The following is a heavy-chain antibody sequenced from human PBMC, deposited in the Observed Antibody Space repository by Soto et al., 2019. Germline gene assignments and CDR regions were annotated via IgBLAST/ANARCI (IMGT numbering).Heavy chain of an antibody. CDR2: ISTTSSDI. Sequence: EEQLVESGGGLIKPGGSLRLSCVVSGFTFSDYTLNWVRQAPGRGLEWVSSISTTSSDIYYADSVKGRFTISRDNAKNSFYLQMDSLTTADTAVYYCTKYGTTDHNPVYSYSYMDVWGKGTTVTVSS. D-gene: IGHD2-2*01. V-gene: IGHV3-21*01. CDR1: GFTFSDYT. J-gene: IGHJ6*03. CDR3: TKYGTTDHNPVYSYSYMDV.